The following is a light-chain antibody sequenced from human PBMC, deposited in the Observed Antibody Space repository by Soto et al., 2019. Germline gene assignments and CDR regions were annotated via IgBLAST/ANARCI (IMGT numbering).Light chain of an antibody. J-gene: IGKJ1*01. CDR2: GAS. V-gene: IGKV3-20*01. Sequence: ESVLTQSPGTLSLSPGERATLSCRASQSVSSSFLAWYQLKPGQAPGLLIYGASSRATDIPDRFSGSGSGTDFTLTISRLEPEDFAVYYCQQYDSSPWTFGQGTKVEIK. CDR3: QQYDSSPWT. CDR1: QSVSSSF.